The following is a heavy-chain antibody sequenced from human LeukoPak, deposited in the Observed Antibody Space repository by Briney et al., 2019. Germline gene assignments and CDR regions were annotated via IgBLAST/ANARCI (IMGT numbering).Heavy chain of an antibody. V-gene: IGHV1-69*05. CDR2: IIPIFGTA. D-gene: IGHD4-17*01. CDR3: ARGPFHGDYPLDAAFDI. J-gene: IGHJ3*02. Sequence: SVKVSCKASGGTFSSYAISWVRRAPGQGLEWMGGIIPIFGTASYAQKFQGRVTITTDESTSTAYMELSSLRSEDTAVYYCARGPFHGDYPLDAAFDIWGQGTMVTVSS. CDR1: GGTFSSYA.